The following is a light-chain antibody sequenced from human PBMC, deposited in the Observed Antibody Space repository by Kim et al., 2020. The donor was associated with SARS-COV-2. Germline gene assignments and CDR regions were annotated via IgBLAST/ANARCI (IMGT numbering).Light chain of an antibody. CDR3: QLWDTPTGV. J-gene: IGLJ2*01. CDR1: NIGSQN. CDR2: GDT. Sequence: SYELTQPLSVSVALGQTARITCGRNNIGSQNVHWYQQKPGQAPVLVIYGDTNRPSGIPERFSGSNSGNTATLIISRAQAGDEADYYCQLWDTPTGVFGGGTQLTVL. V-gene: IGLV3-9*01.